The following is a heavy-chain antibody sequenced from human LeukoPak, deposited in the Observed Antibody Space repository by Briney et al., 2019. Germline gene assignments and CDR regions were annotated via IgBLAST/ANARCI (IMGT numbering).Heavy chain of an antibody. J-gene: IGHJ4*02. V-gene: IGHV4-61*02. Sequence: SQTLSLTCTVSGGSISSGSYYWSWIRQPAGKGLEWIGRIYTSGSTNYNPSLKSRVTISIDTSKNQFSLKLSSVTAADTAVYYCARGFGVVVAAIDYWGQGTLVTVSS. CDR2: IYTSGST. CDR3: ARGFGVVVAAIDY. D-gene: IGHD2-15*01. CDR1: GGSISSGSYY.